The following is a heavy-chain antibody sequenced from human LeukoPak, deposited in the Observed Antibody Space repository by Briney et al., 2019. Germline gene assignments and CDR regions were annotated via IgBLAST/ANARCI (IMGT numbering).Heavy chain of an antibody. J-gene: IGHJ3*02. V-gene: IGHV1-18*01. CDR3: ARLSWSYDSSGYAKRPDAFDI. Sequence: GASVNVSCKASGYTFTSYGISWVRQAPEQGLEWMGWISAYNGNTNYAQKLQGRVTMTTDTSTSTAYMELRSLRSDDTAVYYCARLSWSYDSSGYAKRPDAFDIWGQGTMVTVSS. CDR2: ISAYNGNT. CDR1: GYTFTSYG. D-gene: IGHD3-22*01.